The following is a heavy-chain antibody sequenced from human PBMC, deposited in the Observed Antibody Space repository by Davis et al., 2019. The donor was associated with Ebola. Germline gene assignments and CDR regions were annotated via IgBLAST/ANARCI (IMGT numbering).Heavy chain of an antibody. J-gene: IGHJ4*02. V-gene: IGHV4-59*11. Sequence: PSETLSLTCTVSGVSIIDHYWSCIRQSPGKGLEWIGYIDYRGRSTYKPSPRSRITMSVDTSKNQFSLKLKSITAADTAVYYCARGGSPAMFKGVDEWGQGTLVTAAS. D-gene: IGHD2-2*01. CDR2: IDYRGRS. CDR3: ARGGSPAMFKGVDE. CDR1: GVSIIDHY.